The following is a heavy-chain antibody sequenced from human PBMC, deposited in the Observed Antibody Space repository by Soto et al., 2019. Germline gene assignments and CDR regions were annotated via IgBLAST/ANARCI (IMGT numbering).Heavy chain of an antibody. D-gene: IGHD1-1*01. Sequence: ASVKVSCKASGHTFSYYGISWVRQAPGQGLEWMGWITTYNGGNTDYAQKVQGRVTLTIDTSTSTANMGLWSLRSGDTAVYYCARADRTTATIVYFDFWGQGTLVTVSS. CDR1: GHTFSYYG. J-gene: IGHJ4*02. V-gene: IGHV1-18*01. CDR2: ITTYNGGNT. CDR3: ARADRTTATIVYFDF.